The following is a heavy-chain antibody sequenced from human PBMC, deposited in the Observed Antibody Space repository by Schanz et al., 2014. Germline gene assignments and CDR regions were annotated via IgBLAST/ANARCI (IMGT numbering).Heavy chain of an antibody. V-gene: IGHV1-8*01. CDR1: GYTFTSYD. Sequence: QVQLVQSGAEVKQPGASVKVSCKASGYTFTSYDINWVRQAPGQGLEWMGWMNPNSGNTGYAQKFQGRVTMTRDTSTSTVYMELSSLRSEDTAVYFCARGPSTGAFDIWGQGTMVTVSS. CDR3: ARGPSTGAFDI. CDR2: MNPNSGNT. J-gene: IGHJ3*02.